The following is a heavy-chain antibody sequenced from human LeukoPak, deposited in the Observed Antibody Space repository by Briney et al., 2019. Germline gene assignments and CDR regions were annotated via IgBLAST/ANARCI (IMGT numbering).Heavy chain of an antibody. CDR2: IYYSGST. V-gene: IGHV4-59*12. CDR1: GGSISSYY. D-gene: IGHD1-26*01. Sequence: SETLSLTCTVSGGSISSYYWSWIRQPPGKGLEWIGYIYYSGSTNYNPSLKSRVTISVDTSKNQFSLNLTSVTAADTAVYYCARAASGSREFDYWGQGTLVTVSS. J-gene: IGHJ4*02. CDR3: ARAASGSREFDY.